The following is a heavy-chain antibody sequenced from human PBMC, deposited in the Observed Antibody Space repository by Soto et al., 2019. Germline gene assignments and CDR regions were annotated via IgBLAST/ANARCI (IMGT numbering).Heavy chain of an antibody. Sequence: QVQLVQSGAEVKKPGASVKVSCQTSGYTYSFHPLHWVRQAPGQGLEWMGWINTANGDTKYSQKCQGRVAITRDAYASAASMELSRLTSEDTAVYYCARDEGGWNSIIGGDVKFILDYWGQGSVVTVAS. J-gene: IGHJ4*02. CDR3: ARDEGGWNSIIGGDVKFILDY. D-gene: IGHD2-21*02. CDR2: INTANGDT. V-gene: IGHV1-3*04. CDR1: GYTYSFHP.